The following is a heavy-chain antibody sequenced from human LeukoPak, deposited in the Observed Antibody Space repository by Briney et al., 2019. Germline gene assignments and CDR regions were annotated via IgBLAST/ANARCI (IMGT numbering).Heavy chain of an antibody. V-gene: IGHV3-21*01. CDR2: ISRSSSYI. Sequence: PGGSLRLSCAASGFTFSSYSMNWVRQAPGKGLEWVSSISRSSSYIYYADSVKGRFTISRDNAKNSLYLQMNSLRAEDTAVYYCARGGAGATLYYYFMDVWGKGTTVTVSS. D-gene: IGHD7-27*01. J-gene: IGHJ6*03. CDR3: ARGGAGATLYYYFMDV. CDR1: GFTFSSYS.